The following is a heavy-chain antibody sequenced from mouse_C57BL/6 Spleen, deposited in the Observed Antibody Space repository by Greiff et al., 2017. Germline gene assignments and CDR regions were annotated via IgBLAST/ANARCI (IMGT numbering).Heavy chain of an antibody. J-gene: IGHJ3*01. V-gene: IGHV1-80*01. D-gene: IGHD2-12*01. CDR3: ARHGPCEHDGTWFAY. CDR2: IYPGGGDT. Sequence: QVQLKQSGPELVKPGASVKISCKASGYAFSGYWINWVKQRPGKGLEWIGRIYPGGGDTNYNGKFKGKATLTADKSSSTAYMQLSSLTSEDSAVYFCARHGPCEHDGTWFAYWGQGPLVTVSA. CDR1: GYAFSGYW.